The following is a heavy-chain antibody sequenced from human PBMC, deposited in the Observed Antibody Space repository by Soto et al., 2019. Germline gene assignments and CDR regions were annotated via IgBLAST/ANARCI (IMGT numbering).Heavy chain of an antibody. CDR2: IIPIFGAS. CDR1: GGTFSTSG. J-gene: IGHJ3*01. Sequence: QVHLVQSGAEMKKPGSSVRVSCEASGGTFSTSGFGWVRQAPGQGLEWMGGIIPIFGASNYAPKFQGRITISADESTSTSYLEMSGLKSEDTATYYCARGPRSGWAHDAFAVWGPGTLIIVSS. CDR3: ARGPRSGWAHDAFAV. D-gene: IGHD3-22*01. V-gene: IGHV1-69*01.